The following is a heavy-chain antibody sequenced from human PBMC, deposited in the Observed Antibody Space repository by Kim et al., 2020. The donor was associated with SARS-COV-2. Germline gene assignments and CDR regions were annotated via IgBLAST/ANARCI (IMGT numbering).Heavy chain of an antibody. CDR1: GYTFTSYG. J-gene: IGHJ4*02. D-gene: IGHD3-10*01. Sequence: ASVKVSCKASGYTFTSYGINWVRQAPGQGLEWMGWISAYNGNTNYAQKLQDRVTMTTDTSTNTAYMELRSLRSDDTAVYYCAKESLEVRGLPHYFDYWGQGTLVTVSS. CDR2: ISAYNGNT. V-gene: IGHV1-18*01. CDR3: AKESLEVRGLPHYFDY.